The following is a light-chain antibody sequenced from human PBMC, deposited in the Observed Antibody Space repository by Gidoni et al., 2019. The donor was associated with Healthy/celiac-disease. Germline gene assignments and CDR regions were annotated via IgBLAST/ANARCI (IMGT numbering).Light chain of an antibody. Sequence: QSALTQPASVSGSPGQSITISCTGTSSDVVSYNLVSCYQQHPGKAPKLMIYEGSRRPSGVSNRFSGSKSGNTASLTISGLQAEDEADYYCCSYAGSSPYVFGTGTKVTVL. CDR3: CSYAGSSPYV. J-gene: IGLJ1*01. CDR1: SSDVVSYNL. V-gene: IGLV2-23*01. CDR2: EGS.